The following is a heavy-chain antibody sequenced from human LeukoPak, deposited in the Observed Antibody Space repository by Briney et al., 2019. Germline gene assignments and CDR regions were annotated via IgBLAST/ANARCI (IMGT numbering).Heavy chain of an antibody. J-gene: IGHJ6*02. Sequence: GGSLRLSCAASGFTVSSNYMSWVRQAPGKELEWVSVIYSGGSTYYADSVKGRFTISRDNSKNTLYLQMNSLRAGDTAVYYCARARIRGVTHYYYYGMDVWGQGTTVTVSS. CDR1: GFTVSSNY. CDR3: ARARIRGVTHYYYYGMDV. D-gene: IGHD3-10*01. CDR2: IYSGGST. V-gene: IGHV3-66*01.